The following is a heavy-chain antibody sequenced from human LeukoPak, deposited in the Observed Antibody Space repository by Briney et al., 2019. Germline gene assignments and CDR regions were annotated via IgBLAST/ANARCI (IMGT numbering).Heavy chain of an antibody. Sequence: GASVKVSCKASGGTFSSYAISWVRQAPGQGLEWMGGIIPIFGTANYAQKFQGRVTITADKSTSTAYMELSSLRSEDTAVYYCSYGWGAPRKTRYYYYMDVWGKGTTVTVSS. CDR1: GGTFSSYA. J-gene: IGHJ6*03. V-gene: IGHV1-69*06. CDR2: IIPIFGTA. D-gene: IGHD6-19*01. CDR3: SYGWGAPRKTRYYYYMDV.